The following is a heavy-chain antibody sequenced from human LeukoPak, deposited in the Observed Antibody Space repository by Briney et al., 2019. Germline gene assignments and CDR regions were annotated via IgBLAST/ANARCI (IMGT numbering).Heavy chain of an antibody. Sequence: SQTLSLTCAISGDSVSSNSAAWNWIRQSPSRGLEWLGRTYYRSKWYNDYAVSLKSRITINPDTSKNHFSLQLNSVTPEDTAVYYCAREGPRIGYSDSTVYYYWGQGTLVTVSS. CDR3: AREGPRIGYSDSTVYYY. V-gene: IGHV6-1*01. D-gene: IGHD3-22*01. CDR2: TYYRSKWYN. CDR1: GDSVSSNSAA. J-gene: IGHJ4*02.